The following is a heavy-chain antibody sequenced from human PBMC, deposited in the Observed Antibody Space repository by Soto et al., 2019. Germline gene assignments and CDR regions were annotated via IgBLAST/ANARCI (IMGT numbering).Heavy chain of an antibody. Sequence: GGSLRLSCAASGFTFSSYAMSWVRQAPGKGLEWVSAISGSGGSTYYADSVKGRFTISRDNSKNTLYLQMNSLRAEDTAVYYCANSDVPSSSARYYYYYMDVWGKGTTVTVSS. CDR3: ANSDVPSSSARYYYYYMDV. CDR2: ISGSGGST. CDR1: GFTFSSYA. J-gene: IGHJ6*03. D-gene: IGHD6-6*01. V-gene: IGHV3-23*01.